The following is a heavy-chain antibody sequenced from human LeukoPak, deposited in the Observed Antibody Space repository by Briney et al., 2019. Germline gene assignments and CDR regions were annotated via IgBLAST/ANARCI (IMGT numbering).Heavy chain of an antibody. CDR3: ARSGITTIPNFDY. D-gene: IGHD5-12*01. J-gene: IGHJ4*02. Sequence: GASVKVSCKASGYTFSGYYIHWVRQAPGQGLEWMGRMNPNSGATNNAQKFQGRVTLSRDTSISTAYMELSKLRSDDTAVYYCARSGITTIPNFDYWGQGTLVTVSS. CDR1: GYTFSGYY. CDR2: MNPNSGAT. V-gene: IGHV1-2*06.